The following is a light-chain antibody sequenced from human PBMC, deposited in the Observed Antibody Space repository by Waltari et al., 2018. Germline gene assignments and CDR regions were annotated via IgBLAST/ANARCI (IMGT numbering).Light chain of an antibody. J-gene: IGLJ2*01. CDR2: DVS. V-gene: IGLV2-14*01. CDR1: SRDVAGHNY. Sequence: QSALTQHASVSGSPGQSITISCTGPSRDVAGHNYVYWYQQHPGKAPKLMIYDVSKRPSGVSNRFSGSKSGNTASLTISGLQAEDEADYYCSSYTSSSTWVFGGGTKLTVL. CDR3: SSYTSSSTWV.